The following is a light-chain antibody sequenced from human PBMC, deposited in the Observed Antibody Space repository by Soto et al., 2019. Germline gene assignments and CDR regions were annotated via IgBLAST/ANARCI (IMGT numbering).Light chain of an antibody. V-gene: IGKV1-39*01. CDR3: QQSYRSPWT. J-gene: IGKJ1*01. CDR2: SAS. Sequence: DIQMTQSPSSLSASVGDRVTITCRASQSISTYFNWYQQKPAKAPEFLIYSASRLQSGVPSRFSGSGSGTDFTLTINSLQPEDFATYDCQQSYRSPWTFGQGTKVEIK. CDR1: QSISTY.